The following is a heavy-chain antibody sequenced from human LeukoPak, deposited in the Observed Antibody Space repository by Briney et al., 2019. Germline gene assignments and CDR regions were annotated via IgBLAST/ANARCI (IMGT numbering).Heavy chain of an antibody. CDR2: INSDGSST. CDR1: GFTFSSYW. J-gene: IGHJ5*02. D-gene: IGHD3-22*01. V-gene: IGHV3-74*01. CDR3: ARDRYYYDSSGYYNGLVSGNWFDP. Sequence: GGSLRLSCAASGFTFSSYWMHWVRQAPGKGLVWVSRINSDGSSTSYADSVKGRFTISRDNAKNTLYLQMNSLRAEDTAVYYCARDRYYYDSSGYYNGLVSGNWFDPWGQGTLVTVSS.